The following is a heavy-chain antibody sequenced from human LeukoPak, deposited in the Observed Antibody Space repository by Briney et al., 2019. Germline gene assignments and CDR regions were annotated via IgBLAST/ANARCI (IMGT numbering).Heavy chain of an antibody. Sequence: GGSLRLSCAASGFTFSSYSMNWVRQAPGKGLEWVSSISSSSSYIYYADSVKGRFTISRDNAKNSLYLQMNSLRAEDTAVYYCAKDPILWFGELFRGFDYWGQGTLVTVSS. D-gene: IGHD3-10*01. V-gene: IGHV3-21*04. CDR2: ISSSSSYI. CDR1: GFTFSSYS. J-gene: IGHJ4*02. CDR3: AKDPILWFGELFRGFDY.